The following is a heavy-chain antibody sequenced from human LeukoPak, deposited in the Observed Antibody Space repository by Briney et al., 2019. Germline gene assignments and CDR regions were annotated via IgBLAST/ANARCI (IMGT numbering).Heavy chain of an antibody. CDR1: GFTFSSYG. CDR3: ARERVTNGREDFDF. D-gene: IGHD2-8*01. J-gene: IGHJ4*02. V-gene: IGHV3-30*02. Sequence: GGSLRLSCAASGFTFSSYGMHWVRQAPGKGLEWVAFIRYDGSNEYYADSVKGRFTISRDNSKNTLYLQMNSLRAEDTAVYYCARERVTNGREDFDFWGQGTLVIVSS. CDR2: IRYDGSNE.